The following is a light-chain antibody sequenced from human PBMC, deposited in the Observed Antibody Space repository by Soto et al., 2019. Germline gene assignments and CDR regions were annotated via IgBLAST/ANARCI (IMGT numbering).Light chain of an antibody. CDR1: QSVSSSY. CDR3: QQYGGSPPLS. V-gene: IGKV3-20*01. CDR2: GAS. Sequence: IVLTQSPGTLSLSPGERATLFCRASQSVSSSYLAWYQQKPGQAPRLLIYGASRRATGIPDRFSGSGSGTDFTLTISRLEPEHFAVYYCQQYGGSPPLSFGGGTKVEIK. J-gene: IGKJ4*01.